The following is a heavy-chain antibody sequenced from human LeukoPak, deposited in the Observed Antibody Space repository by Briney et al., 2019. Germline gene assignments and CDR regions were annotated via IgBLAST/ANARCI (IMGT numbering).Heavy chain of an antibody. CDR2: INHSGST. D-gene: IGHD2-15*01. V-gene: IGHV4-34*01. CDR3: ARHAHHCSGGSCYLDAFDY. J-gene: IGHJ4*02. CDR1: GGSFSGYY. Sequence: KASETLSLTCAVYGGSFSGYYWSWIRQPPGKGLEWIGEINHSGSTNYNPSLKSRVTISVDTSKNQFSLRLSSVTAADTAVYYCARHAHHCSGGSCYLDAFDYWGQGTLVTVSS.